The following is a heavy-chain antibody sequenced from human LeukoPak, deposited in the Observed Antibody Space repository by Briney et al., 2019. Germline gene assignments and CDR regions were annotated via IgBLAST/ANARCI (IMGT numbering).Heavy chain of an antibody. CDR1: GFAFANYA. D-gene: IGHD3-22*01. CDR3: ARGHYDSSGRYFDY. Sequence: GGSLRLSCAASGFAFANYAMSWVRQAPGKGLEWVSIISGSGGSTYYADSVKGRFTISRDNSKNTLYLQMNSLRAEDTAVYYCARGHYDSSGRYFDYWGQGTLVTVSS. V-gene: IGHV3-23*01. CDR2: ISGSGGST. J-gene: IGHJ4*02.